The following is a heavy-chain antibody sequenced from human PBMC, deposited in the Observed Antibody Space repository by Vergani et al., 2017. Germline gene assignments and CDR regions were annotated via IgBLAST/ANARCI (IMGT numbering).Heavy chain of an antibody. Sequence: QVQLVQSGAEVKKPGASVKVSCKASGYTFTGYYMHWVRQAPGQGLEWMGWINPNSGGTNYAQQFQGRVTMTRASSISTAYMELSRLRSDDTAVYYCARDDYYYDSSGLGGYWGQGTLVTVSS. CDR2: INPNSGGT. J-gene: IGHJ4*02. D-gene: IGHD3-22*01. CDR1: GYTFTGYY. V-gene: IGHV1-2*02. CDR3: ARDDYYYDSSGLGGY.